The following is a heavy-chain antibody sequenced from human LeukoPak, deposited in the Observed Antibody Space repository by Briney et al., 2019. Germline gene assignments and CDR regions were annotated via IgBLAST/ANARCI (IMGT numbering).Heavy chain of an antibody. CDR1: GGSISSYY. Sequence: SETLSLTCTVSGGSISSYYWSWIRQPPGKGLEWVGYIYYSGTTNYNPSLKSRVTISVDTSKNQFSLKLSSATAADTAVYYCARDRSGPSYYFDYWGQGTLVTVSS. J-gene: IGHJ4*02. CDR2: IYYSGTT. CDR3: ARDRSGPSYYFDY. V-gene: IGHV4-59*01. D-gene: IGHD6-19*01.